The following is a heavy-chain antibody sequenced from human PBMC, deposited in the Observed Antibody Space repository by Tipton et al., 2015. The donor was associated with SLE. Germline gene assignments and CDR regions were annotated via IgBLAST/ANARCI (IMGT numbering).Heavy chain of an antibody. J-gene: IGHJ4*02. CDR2: ISIGGTTI. D-gene: IGHD6-19*01. CDR1: GFTLSSYE. V-gene: IGHV3-48*03. CDR3: ARGGSSGWQFDY. Sequence: SLRLSCADSGFTLSSYEMNWVRQAPGRGLEWVSYISIGGTTIYYADSVKGRFTVSRDNAKKSLYLQLNSLRAEDTAVYYCARGGSSGWQFDYWGQGTLVTVSS.